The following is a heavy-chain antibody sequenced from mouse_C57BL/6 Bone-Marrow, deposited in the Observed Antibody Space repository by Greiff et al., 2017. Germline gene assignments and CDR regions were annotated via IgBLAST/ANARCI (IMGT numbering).Heavy chain of an antibody. Sequence: EVHLVESGGGLVQPGGSLKLSCAASGFTFSDYGMAWVRQAPRKGPEWVAFISNLAYSIYYADTVTGRFTISRENAKNTLYLEMSSRRSEDTTMYYCARHYSNYPYYAMDYWGQGTSVTVSS. CDR2: ISNLAYSI. CDR1: GFTFSDYG. D-gene: IGHD2-5*01. CDR3: ARHYSNYPYYAMDY. J-gene: IGHJ4*01. V-gene: IGHV5-15*01.